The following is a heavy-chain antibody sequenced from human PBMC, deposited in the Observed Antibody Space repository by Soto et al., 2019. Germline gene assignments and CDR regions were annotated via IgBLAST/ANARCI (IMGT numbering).Heavy chain of an antibody. J-gene: IGHJ4*02. Sequence: QLQLQESGSGLVKPSQTLSLTCAVSGGSISSGGYSWSWIRQPPGKGLEWIGYIYHSGSTYYNPSPKSRVTISVDRSKNQFSLKLSSVTAADTAVYYCARAGGLGAVAADYWGQGTLVTVSS. V-gene: IGHV4-30-2*01. D-gene: IGHD6-19*01. CDR1: GGSISSGGYS. CDR2: IYHSGST. CDR3: ARAGGLGAVAADY.